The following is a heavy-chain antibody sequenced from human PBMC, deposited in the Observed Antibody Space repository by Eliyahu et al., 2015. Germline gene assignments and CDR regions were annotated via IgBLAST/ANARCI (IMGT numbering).Heavy chain of an antibody. V-gene: IGHV3-15*01. CDR1: DSLSVTPG. CDR3: TTDWAGKTFVDY. D-gene: IGHD3-16*01. Sequence: EVHLVESGGGLVKPGGSLXLSCAALDSLSVTPGCTGSARLRGGGWSGLAVLEGKLMVGQYTTLHPWKADSPSQEMIQNTVYLQMNSLKIEDTAVYYCTTDWAGKTFVDYWGQGTLVTVSS. CDR2: LEGKLMVGQ. J-gene: IGHJ4*02.